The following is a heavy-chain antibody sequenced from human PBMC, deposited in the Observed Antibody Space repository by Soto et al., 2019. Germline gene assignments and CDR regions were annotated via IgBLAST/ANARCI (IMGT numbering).Heavy chain of an antibody. CDR3: ARDSSMTYYYGMDV. J-gene: IGHJ6*02. CDR1: GGSVNSGSYY. V-gene: IGHV4-61*01. Sequence: QLQESGPGLVKPSETLSLTCTVSGGSVNSGSYYWSWIRQSPGKGLEWIGYIYYSGSTNSSPSLKSRVTISLDTSKNQSSLKLSSVTAADTAVYYCARDSSMTYYYGMDVWGQGTTVTVSS. CDR2: IYYSGST.